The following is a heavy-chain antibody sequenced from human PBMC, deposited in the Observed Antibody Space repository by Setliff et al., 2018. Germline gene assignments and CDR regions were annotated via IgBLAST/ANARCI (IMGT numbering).Heavy chain of an antibody. Sequence: PSETLSLTCAVYGGSFSGYYWSWIRQPPGKRLEWIGEIIHSGSTNYNPSLKSRVTISMDTSKNQFSLKVSSVTAADTAVYYCARSKPPTYYYDSSGYYPFDYWGQGTLVTVSS. CDR1: GGSFSGYY. V-gene: IGHV4-34*12. CDR3: ARSKPPTYYYDSSGYYPFDY. D-gene: IGHD3-22*01. J-gene: IGHJ4*02. CDR2: IIHSGST.